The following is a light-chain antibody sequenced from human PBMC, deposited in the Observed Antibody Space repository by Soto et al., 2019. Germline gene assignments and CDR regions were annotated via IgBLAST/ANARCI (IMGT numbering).Light chain of an antibody. CDR1: SSNIGAGYD. J-gene: IGLJ1*01. Sequence: QSVLTQPPSVSGAPGQRVTISCTGSSSNIGAGYDVHWYQQLPGTAPKLLIYGNSNRPSGVPDRFSGSKSGTSASLAITGLQAEDEADYYCASYSTITPFVFGTGTKLTVL. CDR3: ASYSTITPFV. V-gene: IGLV1-40*01. CDR2: GNS.